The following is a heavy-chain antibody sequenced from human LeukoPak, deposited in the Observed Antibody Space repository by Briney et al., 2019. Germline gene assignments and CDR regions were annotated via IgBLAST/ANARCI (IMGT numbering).Heavy chain of an antibody. Sequence: GGSLRLSCAASGFTFSNYALSWVRLAPGKGLEWVSSITGSGAGAFYADSVKGRFTISRDNSKNTLYLQMNSLRAEDTAVYYCAKAPLRFSDYWGQGTLVTVSS. D-gene: IGHD3-3*01. CDR2: ITGSGAGA. CDR1: GFTFSNYA. CDR3: AKAPLRFSDY. J-gene: IGHJ4*02. V-gene: IGHV3-23*01.